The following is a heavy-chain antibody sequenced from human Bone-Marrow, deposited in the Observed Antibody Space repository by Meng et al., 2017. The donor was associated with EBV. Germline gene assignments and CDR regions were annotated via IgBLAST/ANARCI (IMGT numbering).Heavy chain of an antibody. D-gene: IGHD6-13*01. CDR2: IKSKTDGGTT. Sequence: EVQLVESGGGLVKPVGSLRLSCAASGFTFSNAWMSWVRQAPGKGLEWVGRIKSKTDGGTTDYAAPVKGRFTISRDDSKNTLYLQMNSLKTEDTAVYYCTTDTSIAAAATGDYWGQGTLVTVSS. CDR1: GFTFSNAW. J-gene: IGHJ4*02. V-gene: IGHV3-15*01. CDR3: TTDTSIAAAATGDY.